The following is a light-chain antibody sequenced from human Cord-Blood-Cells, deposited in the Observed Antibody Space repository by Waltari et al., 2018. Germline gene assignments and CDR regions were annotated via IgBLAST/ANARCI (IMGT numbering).Light chain of an antibody. Sequence: QSALTQPASVSGSPGQSITISCTGTSSDVGGYNYVSWYQQHPGKAPKLMIYDVSNLPSGVCNRFAGSKSGNTASLTSSGVQAEDEADCYCSSYTSSSNLVVFGGGTKLTVL. CDR2: DVS. J-gene: IGLJ2*01. V-gene: IGLV2-14*01. CDR1: SSDVGGYNY. CDR3: SSYTSSSNLVV.